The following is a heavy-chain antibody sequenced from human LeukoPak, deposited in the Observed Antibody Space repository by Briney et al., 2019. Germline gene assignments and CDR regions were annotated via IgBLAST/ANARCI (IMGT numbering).Heavy chain of an antibody. CDR2: IYYSGST. Sequence: SETLSLTCTVSGGSISRYYWSWIRQPPGKGLEWIGYIYYSGSTNYNPSLKSRVTISVDTSKNQFSLKLSSVAAADTAVYYCARGADEPDFDYWGQGTLVTVSS. V-gene: IGHV4-59*01. D-gene: IGHD1-14*01. CDR1: GGSISRYY. CDR3: ARGADEPDFDY. J-gene: IGHJ4*02.